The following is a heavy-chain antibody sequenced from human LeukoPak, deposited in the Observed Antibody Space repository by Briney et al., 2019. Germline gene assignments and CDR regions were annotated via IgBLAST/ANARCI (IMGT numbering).Heavy chain of an antibody. CDR3: ARLSVAAAGT. J-gene: IGHJ3*01. CDR1: GYSISGGYY. CDR2: IYHSGST. D-gene: IGHD6-13*01. Sequence: SETLSLTCAVSGYSISGGYYWGWIRQPPGKGLEWIGSIYHSGSTYYNPSLKSRVTISVDTSKNQFSLKLSSVTAADTAVYYCARLSVAAAGTWGHGTMVTVST. V-gene: IGHV4-38-2*01.